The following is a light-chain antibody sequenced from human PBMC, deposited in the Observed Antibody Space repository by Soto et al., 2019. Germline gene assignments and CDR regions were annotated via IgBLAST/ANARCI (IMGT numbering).Light chain of an antibody. CDR1: SSDVGGYNY. CDR3: SSYTSSSTHWV. CDR2: EVS. Sequence: QSALTQPASVSGSPGQSITISCTGTSSDVGGYNYVSWYQQHPCKAPKFMIYEVSNRPSGVSNRFSGSKSGNTASLTISGLQAEDEADYYCSSYTSSSTHWVFGGGTKLTVL. V-gene: IGLV2-14*01. J-gene: IGLJ3*02.